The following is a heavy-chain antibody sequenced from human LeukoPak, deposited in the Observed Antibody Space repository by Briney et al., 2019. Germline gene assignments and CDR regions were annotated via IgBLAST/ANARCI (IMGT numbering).Heavy chain of an antibody. V-gene: IGHV4-59*12. D-gene: IGHD2-2*01. Sequence: SETLSLTCTVSGGSISSYYWSWIRQPPGKGLEWIGYIYYSGSTNYNPSLKSRVTMSVDTSKNQFSLKLSSVTAADTAVYYCARGGSSTSPYYYYGMDVWGQGTTVTVSS. CDR3: ARGGSSTSPYYYYGMDV. J-gene: IGHJ6*02. CDR2: IYYSGST. CDR1: GGSISSYY.